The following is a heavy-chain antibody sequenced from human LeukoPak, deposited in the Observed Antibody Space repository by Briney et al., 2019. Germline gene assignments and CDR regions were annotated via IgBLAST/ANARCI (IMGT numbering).Heavy chain of an antibody. CDR2: IKQDGTEK. CDR3: AKVAKYYYGSETYYFFEH. CDR1: GFTFTTYW. V-gene: IGHV3-7*01. J-gene: IGHJ4*02. Sequence: GGSLRLSCAASGFTFTTYWMSWVRQAPGEGLEWVANIKQDGTEKYYVDSVKGRFTISRDNAKNSLYLQTSSLRVEDTAVYYCAKVAKYYYGSETYYFFEHWGQGTPVTASS. D-gene: IGHD3-10*01.